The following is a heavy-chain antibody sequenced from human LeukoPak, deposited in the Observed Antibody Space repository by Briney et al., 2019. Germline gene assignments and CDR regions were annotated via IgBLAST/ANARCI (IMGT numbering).Heavy chain of an antibody. Sequence: PSETLSLTCTVSGGSISSGSYYWSWIRRPAGKGLEWIGRIYTSGSTNYNPSLKSRVTISVDTSKNQFSLKLSSVTAADTAVYYCARFNYYDSPRPGAFDIWGQGTMVTVSS. CDR1: GGSISSGSYY. J-gene: IGHJ3*02. CDR3: ARFNYYDSPRPGAFDI. CDR2: IYTSGST. V-gene: IGHV4-61*02. D-gene: IGHD3-22*01.